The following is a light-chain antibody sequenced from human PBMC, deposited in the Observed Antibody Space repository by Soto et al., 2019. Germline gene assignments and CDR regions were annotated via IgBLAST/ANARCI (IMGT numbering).Light chain of an antibody. V-gene: IGLV2-14*01. CDR2: EVT. CDR1: SSDVGRHNY. J-gene: IGLJ1*01. Sequence: QSVLTQPASMPGSPGQSITISCTGTSSDVGRHNYVSWYQQHQGKAAKLIVYEVTNRASGVSRRFSASKSGNTSSLTISGLQAEDEADYYCSSYATSSKFNVFGAGTKVTVL. CDR3: SSYATSSKFNV.